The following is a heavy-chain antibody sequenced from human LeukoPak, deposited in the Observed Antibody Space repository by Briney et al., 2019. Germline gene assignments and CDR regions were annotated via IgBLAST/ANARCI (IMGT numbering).Heavy chain of an antibody. J-gene: IGHJ6*03. CDR1: GFTFSSFA. CDR2: ISYDGSNK. Sequence: GGSLRLSCAASGFTFSSFAMSWVRQAPGKGLEWVAVISYDGSNKYYADSVKGRFTISRDNSKNTLYLQMNSLRAEDTAVYYCARANKDIVVVPAAKDYYYYMDVWGKGTTVTVSS. CDR3: ARANKDIVVVPAAKDYYYYMDV. V-gene: IGHV3-30-3*01. D-gene: IGHD2-2*01.